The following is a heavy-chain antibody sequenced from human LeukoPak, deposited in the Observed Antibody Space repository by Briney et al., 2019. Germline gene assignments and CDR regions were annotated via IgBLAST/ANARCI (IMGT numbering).Heavy chain of an antibody. CDR2: ITGASGTT. D-gene: IGHD2-15*01. CDR3: AKAEVGGTSGLNRWFDP. CDR1: GFTFNNYA. J-gene: IGHJ5*02. V-gene: IGHV3-23*01. Sequence: GGSLRLACVASGFTFNNYAMTWVRQAPGKGLEWVSTITGASGTTLYADAVKGRFNTSRDNSKNTLYLQMNSLTAEDTAVYYCAKAEVGGTSGLNRWFDPWGQGTLVTVSS.